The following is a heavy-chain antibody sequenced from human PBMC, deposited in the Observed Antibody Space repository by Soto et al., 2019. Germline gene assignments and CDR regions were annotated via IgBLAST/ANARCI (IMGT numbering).Heavy chain of an antibody. CDR2: ISYDGSNK. Sequence: PGGPLRLSCAASGFTFSSYGMHWVRQAPGKGLEWVAVISYDGSNKYYADSVKGRFTISRDNSKNTLYLQMNSLRAEDTAVYYCAKDRYDFWSGYIDYWGQGTLVTVSS. D-gene: IGHD3-3*01. CDR1: GFTFSSYG. V-gene: IGHV3-30*18. J-gene: IGHJ4*02. CDR3: AKDRYDFWSGYIDY.